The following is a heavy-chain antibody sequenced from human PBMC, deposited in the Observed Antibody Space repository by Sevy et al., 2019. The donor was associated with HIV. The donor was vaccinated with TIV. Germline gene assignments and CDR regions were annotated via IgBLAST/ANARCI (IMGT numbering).Heavy chain of an antibody. V-gene: IGHV3-7*01. CDR1: GFTFSANW. CDR3: AHETFGRFES. D-gene: IGHD3-16*01. Sequence: GGSLRLSCAASGFTFSANWMNWVRQAPGKGLEWVANIKADGSDKHYVDSVEGRFTISRDNAKNLLFLQMNSLRVEDMAVYYCAHETFGRFESWGQGTPVTVSS. CDR2: IKADGSDK. J-gene: IGHJ4*02.